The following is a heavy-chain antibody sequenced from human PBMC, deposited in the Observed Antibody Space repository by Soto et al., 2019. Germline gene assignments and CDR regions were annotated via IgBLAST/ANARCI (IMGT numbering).Heavy chain of an antibody. D-gene: IGHD3-3*01. CDR1: GFTFSAFG. V-gene: IGHV3-30*18. Sequence: QVQLVESGGGVVQPGRSLRLSCAASGFTFSAFGMQWVRQAPGKGLEWVAVISNDGNSEHYADSVKGRFTISRDNYTTTFYLQMNSLSVEDTAVYYCAKTITTIGVSTTGRGDLLDHWGQGILVSVSS. J-gene: IGHJ4*02. CDR2: ISNDGNSE. CDR3: AKTITTIGVSTTGRGDLLDH.